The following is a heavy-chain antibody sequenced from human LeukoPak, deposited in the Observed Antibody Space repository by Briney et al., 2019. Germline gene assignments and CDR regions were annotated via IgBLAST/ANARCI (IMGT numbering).Heavy chain of an antibody. Sequence: GGSLRLSCEASGATFSSFEMTWVRQAPGKGLEWVSFISSSGYSKYYADSVKGRFTISRDNAKNSLYLEMDSLRPEDTAVYYCARLWAWLGEFIRWGQGTMVTVSS. J-gene: IGHJ3*01. CDR2: ISSSGYSK. D-gene: IGHD3-10*01. V-gene: IGHV3-48*03. CDR3: ARLWAWLGEFIR. CDR1: GATFSSFE.